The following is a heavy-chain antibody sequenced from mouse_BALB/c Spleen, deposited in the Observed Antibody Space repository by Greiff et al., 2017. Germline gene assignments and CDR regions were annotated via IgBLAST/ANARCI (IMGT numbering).Heavy chain of an antibody. Sequence: VKLVESGPGLVAPSQSLSITCTVSGFSLTSYGVHWVRQPPGKGLEWLGVIWAGGSTNYNSALMSRLSISKDNSKSQVFLKMNSLQTDDTAMYYCARDRVNYYGSSYPYYAMDYWGQGTSVTVSS. CDR2: IWAGGST. CDR3: ARDRVNYYGSSYPYYAMDY. D-gene: IGHD1-1*01. J-gene: IGHJ4*01. CDR1: GFSLTSYG. V-gene: IGHV2-9*02.